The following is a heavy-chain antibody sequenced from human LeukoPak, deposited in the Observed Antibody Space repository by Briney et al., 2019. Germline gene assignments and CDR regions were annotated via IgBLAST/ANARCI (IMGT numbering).Heavy chain of an antibody. Sequence: ASVKVSCKASGYTFTGYYMHWVRQAPGQGLEWMGWINPNSGGTNYAQKFQGRVTMTRDTSISTAYMELSSLRSEDTAVYYCARGPQSSSSYYYYYMDVWGKGATVTVSS. CDR3: ARGPQSSSSYYYYYMDV. J-gene: IGHJ6*03. V-gene: IGHV1-2*02. CDR2: INPNSGGT. D-gene: IGHD6-6*01. CDR1: GYTFTGYY.